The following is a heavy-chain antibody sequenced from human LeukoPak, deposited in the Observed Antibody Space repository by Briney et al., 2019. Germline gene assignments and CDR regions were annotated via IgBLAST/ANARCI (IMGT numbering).Heavy chain of an antibody. CDR3: TTVPMTPYY. Sequence: SETLSLTCTVSGYSISSGYYWGWIRQPPGKGLEWIGSIYHSGSTSYNPSLKSRVTISVDTSKNQFSLKLSSVTAADTAVYYCTTVPMTPYYWGQGTLVTVSS. J-gene: IGHJ4*02. V-gene: IGHV4-38-2*02. D-gene: IGHD3-22*01. CDR2: IYHSGST. CDR1: GYSISSGYY.